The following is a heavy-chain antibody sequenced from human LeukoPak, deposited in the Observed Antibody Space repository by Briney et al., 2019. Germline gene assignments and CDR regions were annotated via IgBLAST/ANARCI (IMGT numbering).Heavy chain of an antibody. V-gene: IGHV3-11*01. Sequence: GGSLRLSCAASGFTFSDYYMSWIRQAPGKGLEWVSYISSSGSTIYYADSAKGRFTISRDNAKNSLYLQMNSLRAEDTAVYYCARGACSSTSCPPAYWGQGTLVTVSS. CDR1: GFTFSDYY. CDR3: ARGACSSTSCPPAY. CDR2: ISSSGSTI. J-gene: IGHJ4*02. D-gene: IGHD2-2*01.